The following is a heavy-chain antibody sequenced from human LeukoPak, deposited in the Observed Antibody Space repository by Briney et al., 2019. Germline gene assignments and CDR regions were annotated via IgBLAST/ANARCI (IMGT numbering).Heavy chain of an antibody. Sequence: GGSLRLSCAASGFTFSGSAMHWVRQASGKGLGWVGRIRSKANSYATAYAASVKGRFTISRDDSKNTAYLQMNSLKTEDTAVYYCTRHVPLYYYDSSGYYPYYMDVWGKGTTVTVSS. CDR3: TRHVPLYYYDSSGYYPYYMDV. D-gene: IGHD3-22*01. CDR1: GFTFSGSA. CDR2: IRSKANSYAT. J-gene: IGHJ6*03. V-gene: IGHV3-73*01.